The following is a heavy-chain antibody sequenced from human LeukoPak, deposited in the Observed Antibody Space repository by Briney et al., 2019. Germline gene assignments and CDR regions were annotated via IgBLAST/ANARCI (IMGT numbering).Heavy chain of an antibody. V-gene: IGHV1-18*01. J-gene: IGHJ3*02. CDR2: ISAYNGNT. D-gene: IGHD3-3*01. CDR3: ARVKGESPDLYDFWSGVLFGAFDI. CDR1: GYTFTSYG. Sequence: ASVKVSCKASGYTFTSYGISWVRQAPGQGLEWMGWISAYNGNTNYAQKLQGRVTMTTDTSTSTAYMELRSLRSDDTAVYYCARVKGESPDLYDFWSGVLFGAFDIWGQGTMVTVSS.